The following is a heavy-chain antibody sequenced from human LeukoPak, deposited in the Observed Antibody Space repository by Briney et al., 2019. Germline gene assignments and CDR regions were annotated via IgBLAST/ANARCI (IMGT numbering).Heavy chain of an antibody. J-gene: IGHJ4*02. CDR2: IYTSGST. D-gene: IGHD3-10*01. CDR1: GDSISSYY. V-gene: IGHV4-4*07. Sequence: SETLSLTCTVSGDSISSYYWSWIRQPAGKGLEWIGRIYTSGSTNYNPSLKSRVTISVDPSKNRFSLKLSSVIAADTAVYYCARNYGSGSYYTYWGQGSLVTVSS. CDR3: ARNYGSGSYYTY.